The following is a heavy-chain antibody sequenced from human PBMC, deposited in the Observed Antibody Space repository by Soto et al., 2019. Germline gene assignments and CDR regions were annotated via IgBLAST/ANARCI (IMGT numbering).Heavy chain of an antibody. J-gene: IGHJ4*02. Sequence: QVQLVQSGAEVKKPGSSVTVSCKASGGTFSSYSINWVRQAPGQGLEWMGRITPILGIANSAQKFQGRVTITADKSTSTAYMELSSLRYEDTAVYYCAREPYGDYSGYWGQGTLVTVSS. CDR3: AREPYGDYSGY. CDR1: GGTFSSYS. D-gene: IGHD4-17*01. CDR2: ITPILGIA. V-gene: IGHV1-69*08.